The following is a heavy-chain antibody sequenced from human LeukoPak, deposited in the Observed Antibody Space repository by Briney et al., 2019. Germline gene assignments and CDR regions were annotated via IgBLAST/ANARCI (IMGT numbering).Heavy chain of an antibody. J-gene: IGHJ4*02. CDR3: AKDTVSQITYLFDY. D-gene: IGHD1-14*01. Sequence: GGSLRLSCAASGFTFDDYAMHWLRQAPGKGLEWVSGISWNSGSIGYADSVKGRFTISRDNAKNSLYLQMNSLRAEDMALYYCAKDTVSQITYLFDYWGQGTLVTVSS. CDR1: GFTFDDYA. V-gene: IGHV3-9*03. CDR2: ISWNSGSI.